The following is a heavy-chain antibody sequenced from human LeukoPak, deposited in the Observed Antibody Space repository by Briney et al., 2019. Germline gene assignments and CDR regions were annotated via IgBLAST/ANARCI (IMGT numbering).Heavy chain of an antibody. D-gene: IGHD5-12*01. J-gene: IGHJ5*02. CDR3: ARDGDIVATTDNWFDP. Sequence: PGGSLRLSCAASGFTFSSYSMNWVRQAPGKGLEWVSSISSSSSYIYYADSVKGRFTISRDNAKNSLYLQMNSLRAEDTAVYYCARDGDIVATTDNWFDPWGQGTLVTVSS. V-gene: IGHV3-21*01. CDR1: GFTFSSYS. CDR2: ISSSSSYI.